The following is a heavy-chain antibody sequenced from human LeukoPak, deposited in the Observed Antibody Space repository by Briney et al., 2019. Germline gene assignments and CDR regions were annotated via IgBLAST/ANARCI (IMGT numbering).Heavy chain of an antibody. Sequence: GGSLRLSCAASGFTFSSYGMHWVRQAPGKGLEWVAFIRYDGSNKYYADSVKGRFTISRDNSKNTLYLQMNSLRVEDTAVYYCAKDESLTGTFDYWGQGTLVTVSS. CDR1: GFTFSSYG. CDR3: AKDESLTGTFDY. D-gene: IGHD1/OR15-1a*01. CDR2: IRYDGSNK. J-gene: IGHJ4*02. V-gene: IGHV3-30*02.